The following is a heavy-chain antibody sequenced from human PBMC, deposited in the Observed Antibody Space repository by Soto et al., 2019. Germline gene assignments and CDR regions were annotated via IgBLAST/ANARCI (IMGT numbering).Heavy chain of an antibody. V-gene: IGHV4-39*01. J-gene: IGHJ4*01. CDR3: ARRLAAAGHYFDS. Sequence: SETLSLTCTVSSGSISSTNYYWGWIRQPPGKGLEWIGSASYSGYTYFNPSLQSRGTISLDTSENQFSLKVRSVTAADTAVYYCARRLAAAGHYFDSWGQGTLVTVSS. D-gene: IGHD6-13*01. CDR1: SGSISSTNYY. CDR2: ASYSGYT.